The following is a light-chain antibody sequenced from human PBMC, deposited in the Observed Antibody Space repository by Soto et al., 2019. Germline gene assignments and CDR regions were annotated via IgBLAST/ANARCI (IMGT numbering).Light chain of an antibody. CDR2: GAS. J-gene: IGKJ1*01. Sequence: NVFTQSPGTLSFSPGGKATPSCRAIQSVSSSYLAWYQQKPGQAPRLLIYGASSRATGIPDRFSGSGSGTDFTLTISRLEPEDFAVYYCQQYGSSPQTFGQGTKVDIK. CDR1: QSVSSSY. V-gene: IGKV3-20*01. CDR3: QQYGSSPQT.